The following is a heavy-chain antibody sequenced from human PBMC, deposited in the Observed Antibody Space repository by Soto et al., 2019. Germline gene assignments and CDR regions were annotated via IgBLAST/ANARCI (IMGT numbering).Heavy chain of an antibody. CDR1: GGSFSAHY. J-gene: IGHJ3*01. CDR3: ARAASYSGTYYNAFDF. V-gene: IGHV4-34*01. D-gene: IGHD1-26*01. Sequence: QVQLQQWGAGLLKPSETLSLTCAVYGGSFSAHYWTWIRQPPGRGLQWIGDINHSASTNYNPSLKSRVTISXXTXRXXFSLKLNSVTAADTAVYYCARAASYSGTYYNAFDFWGQGTMVTVSS. CDR2: INHSAST.